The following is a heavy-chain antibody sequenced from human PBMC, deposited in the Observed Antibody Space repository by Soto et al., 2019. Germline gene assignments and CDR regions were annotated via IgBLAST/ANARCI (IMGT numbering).Heavy chain of an antibody. J-gene: IGHJ4*02. D-gene: IGHD4-17*01. CDR1: GGSFSGYY. CDR3: AMTTVTYPDYFDF. Sequence: PSETLSLTYAVYGGSFSGYYCSWIRQPPGLGLEWIGTIYYNRSTYYSTSLKSRVAISVDTSKNLFSLSLRSVTAADTAMYYCAMTTVTYPDYFDFWGQGALVTVSS. CDR2: IYYNRST. V-gene: IGHV4-34*01.